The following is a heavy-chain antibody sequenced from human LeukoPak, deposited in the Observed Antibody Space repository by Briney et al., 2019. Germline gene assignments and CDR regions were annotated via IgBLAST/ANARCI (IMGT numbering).Heavy chain of an antibody. Sequence: GGSLRHSCAAPGFTFYNYAISSGRQGLGEWLAWVSAISGSGGKTYYADSVKGRFTISRDSSKNTLYLQMNSLRAEDTAVYYCAKGRQWELPLDYWGQGTLVTVSS. J-gene: IGHJ4*02. CDR1: GFTFYNYA. D-gene: IGHD1-26*01. CDR2: ISGSGGKT. V-gene: IGHV3-23*01. CDR3: AKGRQWELPLDY.